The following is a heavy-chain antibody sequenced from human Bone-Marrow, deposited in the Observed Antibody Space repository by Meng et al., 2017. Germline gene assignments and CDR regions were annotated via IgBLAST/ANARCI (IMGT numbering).Heavy chain of an antibody. CDR2: ISSSGSTT. J-gene: IGHJ4*02. V-gene: IGHV3-48*03. CDR3: ARGLRIRAPGRVYDY. Sequence: GESLKISCAASGFTFSSYEMNWVRQAPGKGLEWVSYISSSGSTTYYADSVKGRFTISRDNAKNSLYLQMNSLRAEDTAVYYCARGLRIRAPGRVYDYWGQGTLVTVSS. CDR1: GFTFSSYE. D-gene: IGHD1-14*01.